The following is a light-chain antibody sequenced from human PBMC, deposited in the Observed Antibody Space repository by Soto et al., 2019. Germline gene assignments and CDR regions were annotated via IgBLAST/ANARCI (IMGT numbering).Light chain of an antibody. V-gene: IGKV3-11*01. CDR2: ADS. CDR1: QSVSSSY. J-gene: IGKJ5*01. Sequence: EIVMTQSPVTLSLSPGERATLSCRASQSVSSSYLAWYQQKPGQAPRLLIYADSNRATGIPARFSGSGSGTDFTLTISSLEPEDFSVYYCQQRYNWPITFGQGTRLEIK. CDR3: QQRYNWPIT.